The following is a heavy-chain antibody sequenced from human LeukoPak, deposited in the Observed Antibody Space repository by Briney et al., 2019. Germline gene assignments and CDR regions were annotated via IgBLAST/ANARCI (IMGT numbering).Heavy chain of an antibody. J-gene: IGHJ4*02. CDR1: GFTFSSYA. D-gene: IGHD2-2*01. Sequence: PGRSLRLSCAASGFTFSSYAMHWVRQAPGKGLEWVAVISYVGSNKYYADSVKGRFTISRDNSKNTLYLQMNSLRAEDTAVYYCARGRDIVVVPAGYDYWGQGTLVTVSS. CDR3: ARGRDIVVVPAGYDY. V-gene: IGHV3-30-3*01. CDR2: ISYVGSNK.